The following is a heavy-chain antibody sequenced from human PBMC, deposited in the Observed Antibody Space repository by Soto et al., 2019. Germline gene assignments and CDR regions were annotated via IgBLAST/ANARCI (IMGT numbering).Heavy chain of an antibody. CDR3: ARGHVSDD. CDR1: GFMFRSYW. Sequence: GGSLRLSCAASGFMFRSYWMNWVRQAPGMGLEWVANIKPDGSDKYYVDSVKGRFTISRGNVKNSLYLQMNSLRAEDTAVYYCARGHVSDDWGQGNTVTVSS. J-gene: IGHJ6*02. V-gene: IGHV3-7*03. CDR2: IKPDGSDK.